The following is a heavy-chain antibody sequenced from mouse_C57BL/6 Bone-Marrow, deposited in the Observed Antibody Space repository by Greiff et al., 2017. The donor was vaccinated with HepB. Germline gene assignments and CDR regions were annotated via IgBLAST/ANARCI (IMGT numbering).Heavy chain of an antibody. CDR1: EYEFPSHD. CDR3: ARRAYYYGSSYWYFDV. J-gene: IGHJ1*03. Sequence: EVQRVESGGGLVQPGESLKLSCESNEYEFPSHDMSWVRKTPEKRLELVAAINSDGGSTYYPDTMERRFIISRDNTKKTLYLQMSSLRSEDTALYYWARRAYYYGSSYWYFDVWGTGTTVTVSS. D-gene: IGHD1-1*01. CDR2: INSDGGST. V-gene: IGHV5-2*01.